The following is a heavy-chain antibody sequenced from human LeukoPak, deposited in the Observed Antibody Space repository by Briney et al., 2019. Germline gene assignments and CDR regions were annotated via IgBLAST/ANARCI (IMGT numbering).Heavy chain of an antibody. D-gene: IGHD3-10*01. V-gene: IGHV4-4*02. J-gene: IGHJ6*03. CDR2: IYHSGST. CDR3: ARPYYYGSGSYLYYMDV. Sequence: SETLSLTCAVSGGSISSSNWWSWVRQPPGKGLEWIGEIYHSGSTNYNPSLKSRVTISVDKSKNQFSLKLSSVTAADAAVYYCARPYYYGSGSYLYYMDVWGKGTTVTVSS. CDR1: GGSISSSNW.